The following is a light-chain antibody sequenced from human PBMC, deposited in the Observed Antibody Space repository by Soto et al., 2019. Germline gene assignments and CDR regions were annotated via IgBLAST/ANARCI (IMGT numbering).Light chain of an antibody. V-gene: IGKV3-11*01. CDR2: DAS. CDR3: QQRSNWPWT. CDR1: QSVSSY. Sequence: EIVFTQSPATLSLSPGERATLSCRASQSVSSYLAWYQQKPGQAPRLLISDASNRATGIPARFSGSGSGTDFTLTISSLEAEDFAVYYCQQRSNWPWTFGQGTKV. J-gene: IGKJ1*01.